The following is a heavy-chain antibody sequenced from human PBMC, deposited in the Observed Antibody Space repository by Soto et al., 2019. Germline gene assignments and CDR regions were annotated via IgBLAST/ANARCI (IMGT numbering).Heavy chain of an antibody. J-gene: IGHJ5*02. CDR3: ARGPPFLP. V-gene: IGHV4-30-2*01. D-gene: IGHD3-3*02. Sequence: TLSLTCTVSGGSISSGGYSWSWIRQPPGKGLEWIGYIYHSGSIYYNPSLKSRVTISVDRSKNQFSLKLSSVTAADTAVYYCARGPPFLPWGQGTLVTVSS. CDR1: GGSISSGGYS. CDR2: IYHSGSI.